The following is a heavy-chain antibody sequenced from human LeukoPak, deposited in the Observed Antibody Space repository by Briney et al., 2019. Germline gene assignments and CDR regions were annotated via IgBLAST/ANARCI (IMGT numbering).Heavy chain of an antibody. CDR2: IYTSGST. J-gene: IGHJ3*02. CDR3: ARALRKRITMIVVVSKVHYAFDI. V-gene: IGHV4-61*02. CDR1: GGSISSGSYY. D-gene: IGHD3-22*01. Sequence: SSQTLSLTCTVSGGSISSGSYYWSWIRQPAGKGLEWIGRIYTSGSTNYNPSLKSRVTISIDTSKSQFSLKLSSVTAADTAVYYCARALRKRITMIVVVSKVHYAFDIWGQGTMVTVSS.